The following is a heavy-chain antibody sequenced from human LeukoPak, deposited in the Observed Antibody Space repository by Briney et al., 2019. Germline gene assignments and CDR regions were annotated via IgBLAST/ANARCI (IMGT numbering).Heavy chain of an antibody. CDR3: ARDQEGFDY. CDR1: GYTFTSNY. V-gene: IGHV1-46*01. CDR2: IYPRDGST. Sequence: ASVKGSCKASGYTFTSNYIHWVRQAPGQGLEWMGMIYPRDGSTSYAQKFQGRVTVTRDTSTSTVHMQLSGLRSEDTAVYYCARDQEGFDYWGQGTLVPVSS. J-gene: IGHJ4*02.